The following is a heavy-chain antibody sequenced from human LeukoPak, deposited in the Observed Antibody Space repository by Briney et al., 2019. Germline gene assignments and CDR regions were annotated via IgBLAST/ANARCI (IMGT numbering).Heavy chain of an antibody. CDR3: ARAPIAAAYNWFDP. CDR1: GGTFSSYT. CDR2: IIAILGIA. J-gene: IGHJ5*02. Sequence: SVKVSCKASGGTFSSYTISWVRQAPGQGLECMGRIIAILGIANYAQKFQGRVTITADKSTRTAYKELSSLRSEDTAVYYCARAPIAAAYNWFDPWGQGTLVTVSS. V-gene: IGHV1-69*02. D-gene: IGHD6-13*01.